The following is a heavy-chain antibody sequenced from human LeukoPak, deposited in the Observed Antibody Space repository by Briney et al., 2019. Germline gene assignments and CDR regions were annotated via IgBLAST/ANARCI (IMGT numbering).Heavy chain of an antibody. J-gene: IGHJ3*02. V-gene: IGHV3-48*03. CDR3: ARARTNYYYDSSGYYRDAFDI. CDR1: GFTFSSYE. CDR2: ISSSGSTI. D-gene: IGHD3-22*01. Sequence: GGSLRLSCAASGFTFSSYEMNLVRQAPGKGLEWVSYISSSGSTIYYADSVKGRFTISRANAQNSMYLQMSSLRAEDTAVYYCARARTNYYYDSSGYYRDAFDIWGQGTMVTVSS.